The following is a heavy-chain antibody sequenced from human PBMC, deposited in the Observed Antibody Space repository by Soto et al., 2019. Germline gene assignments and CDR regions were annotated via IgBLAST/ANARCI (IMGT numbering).Heavy chain of an antibody. CDR2: MNPNSGNT. CDR3: ARGALYYDFWSGYYGWFDP. Sequence: EASVKVSCKASGYTFTSYDINWVRQATGQGLEWMGWMNPNSGNTGYAQKFQGRVTMTRNTSISTAYMELSSLRSEDTAVYYCARGALYYDFWSGYYGWFDPWGQGTLVTVSS. D-gene: IGHD3-3*01. J-gene: IGHJ5*02. CDR1: GYTFTSYD. V-gene: IGHV1-8*01.